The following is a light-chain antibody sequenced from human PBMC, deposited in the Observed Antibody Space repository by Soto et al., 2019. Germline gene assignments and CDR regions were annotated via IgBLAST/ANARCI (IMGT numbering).Light chain of an antibody. V-gene: IGKV4-1*01. CDR1: QSVLYSSNNKNY. CDR2: WAS. Sequence: DIVMTQSPDSLAVSLGERATINCKSSQSVLYSSNNKNYLAWYQHKPGQPPKLLIYWASTRESGVPDRFSGSGSGTDCTLPISSLQAEDVAVYYCQQYYSTPLTFGGGTKVEIK. J-gene: IGKJ4*01. CDR3: QQYYSTPLT.